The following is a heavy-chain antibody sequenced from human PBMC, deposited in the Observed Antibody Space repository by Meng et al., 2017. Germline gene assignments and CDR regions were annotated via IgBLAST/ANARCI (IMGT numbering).Heavy chain of an antibody. D-gene: IGHD2-2*01. J-gene: IGHJ6*02. V-gene: IGHV3-74*01. CDR1: GFTLSSYW. Sequence: ESPKISRAASGFTLSSYWMHWVRQAPGKGLVWVSRINSDVSSTSYADSVKGRFTISRDNAKDTLYLQMNSLRAEDTAVYYCARGIVVVPAASYYYGMDVWGQGTTVTVSS. CDR2: INSDVSST. CDR3: ARGIVVVPAASYYYGMDV.